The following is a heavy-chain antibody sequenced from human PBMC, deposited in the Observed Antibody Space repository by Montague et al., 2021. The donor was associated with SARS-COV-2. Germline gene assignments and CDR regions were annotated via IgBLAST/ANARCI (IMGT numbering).Heavy chain of an antibody. Sequence: SETLSLTCTVSGGSISSSDYYWGWIRQPPGKGLEWIGTIYYSGSTYYTPSLKSRVTISVDTSKNQFSLKLTSLTAADTAVYYCARSSGYNYDISYYGMDVWAKGPRSPSP. D-gene: IGHD5-18*01. J-gene: IGHJ6*02. CDR2: IYYSGST. CDR3: ARSSGYNYDISYYGMDV. V-gene: IGHV4-39*01. CDR1: GGSISSSDYY.